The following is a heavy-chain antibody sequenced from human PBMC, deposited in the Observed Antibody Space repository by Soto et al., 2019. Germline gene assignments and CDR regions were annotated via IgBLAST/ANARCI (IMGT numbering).Heavy chain of an antibody. D-gene: IGHD3-22*01. Sequence: LKIYCTGSRYNFVSYWIGCVRQQPGRGLECMGIIYPGDSYIRYSPSFRGQVTISADKSISTAYLQWSSLKASDTAIYYCARGKTHYYSTSGSFPFDFWGPGTLVPVYS. CDR1: RYNFVSYW. J-gene: IGHJ4*01. V-gene: IGHV5-51*01. CDR3: ARGKTHYYSTSGSFPFDF. CDR2: IYPGDSYI.